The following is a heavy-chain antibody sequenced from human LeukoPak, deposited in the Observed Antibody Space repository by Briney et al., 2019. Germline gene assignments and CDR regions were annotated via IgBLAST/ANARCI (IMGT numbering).Heavy chain of an antibody. V-gene: IGHV4-61*02. D-gene: IGHD6-19*01. J-gene: IGHJ2*01. Sequence: SETLSLTCSVSGGSISSGSYYWSWIRQPAGKGLEWIGRIYTSGSTNYNPSLKSRVTISVDTSKNQFSLKLSSVTAADTAVYYCARTHSSGWSGSYWYFDLWGRGTLVTVSS. CDR1: GGSISSGSYY. CDR2: IYTSGST. CDR3: ARTHSSGWSGSYWYFDL.